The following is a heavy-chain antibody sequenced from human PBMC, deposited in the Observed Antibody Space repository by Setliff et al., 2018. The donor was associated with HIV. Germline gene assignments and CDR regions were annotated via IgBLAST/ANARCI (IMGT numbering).Heavy chain of an antibody. J-gene: IGHJ4*02. Sequence: SLRLSCTASGFTLGDYAMSWVRQAPGKGLEWVGYIRSKEYGGTTEYAASVKGRFTISRDDSKGIAYPQMNSLKTEDTALYYCTRGGYNLGYWGQGTLVTVSS. CDR2: IRSKEYGGTT. CDR3: TRGGYNLGY. CDR1: GFTLGDYA. D-gene: IGHD5-18*01. V-gene: IGHV3-49*04.